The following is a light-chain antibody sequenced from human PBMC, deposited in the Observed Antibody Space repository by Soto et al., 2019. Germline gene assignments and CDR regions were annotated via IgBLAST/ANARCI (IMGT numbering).Light chain of an antibody. CDR1: LNVTSY. CDR3: QQRQYWPPIT. J-gene: IGKJ5*01. CDR2: DAS. Sequence: VLTQSPATLSLSPGERATLSCRSSLNVTSYLAWYQQKPGQAPRLLIYDASNRAAGIPARFSGSGSGTYFTLTISSLEPEDFAIYYCQQRQYWPPITFGQGTRLEIK. V-gene: IGKV3-11*01.